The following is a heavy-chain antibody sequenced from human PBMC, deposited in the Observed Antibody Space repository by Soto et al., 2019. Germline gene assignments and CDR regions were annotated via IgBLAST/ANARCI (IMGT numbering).Heavy chain of an antibody. Sequence: EVQLLESGGGLVQPGGSLRLSCAASGFTFSSYAMSWVRQAPGKGLEWVSAISGSGGSTYYADSVKGRFTISRDNSXNXLXXQMNSLRAEDTAVYYCAKVLVVDIVATIRGDAFDIWGQGTMVTVSS. D-gene: IGHD5-12*01. CDR2: ISGSGGST. CDR3: AKVLVVDIVATIRGDAFDI. J-gene: IGHJ3*02. CDR1: GFTFSSYA. V-gene: IGHV3-23*01.